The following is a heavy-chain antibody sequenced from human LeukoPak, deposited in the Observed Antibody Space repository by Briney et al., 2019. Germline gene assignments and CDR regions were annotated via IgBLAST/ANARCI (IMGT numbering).Heavy chain of an antibody. V-gene: IGHV3-23*01. CDR2: LSGSGGST. Sequence: PGGSLRLSCAASGFTFSSYAMSWVRQAPGKGLEWVSALSGSGGSTHYADSVKGRFTISRDNSKNTLYLQMNSLRAEDTAAYYCAKGYCSSTSCLDCFDYWGQGTLVAVAS. J-gene: IGHJ4*02. D-gene: IGHD2-2*01. CDR3: AKGYCSSTSCLDCFDY. CDR1: GFTFSSYA.